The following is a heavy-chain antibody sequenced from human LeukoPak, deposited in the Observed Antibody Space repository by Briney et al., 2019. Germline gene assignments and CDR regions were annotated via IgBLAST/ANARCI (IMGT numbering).Heavy chain of an antibody. V-gene: IGHV1-18*01. Sequence: ASVEVSCKASGYTFTSYGISWVRQAPGQGLEWMGWISAYNGNTNYAQKLQGRVTMTTDTSTSTAYMELRSLRSDDTAVYYCARGGYCSSTSCYSCDYWGQGTLVTVSS. CDR3: ARGGYCSSTSCYSCDY. J-gene: IGHJ4*02. CDR2: ISAYNGNT. CDR1: GYTFTSYG. D-gene: IGHD2-2*01.